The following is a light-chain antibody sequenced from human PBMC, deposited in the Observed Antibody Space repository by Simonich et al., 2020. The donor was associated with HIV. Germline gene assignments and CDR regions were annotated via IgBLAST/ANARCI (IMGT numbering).Light chain of an antibody. Sequence: SSELTQDPAVSVALGQTVRITCQGDSLRSYYASWYQQKPGQAPVLVIYGKNNRPSGIPDRFSGSSSGNTASLTISGTQAMDEADYYCQAWDSSTAKFGGGTKLTVL. CDR1: SLRSYY. CDR3: QAWDSSTAK. CDR2: GKN. V-gene: IGLV3-19*01. J-gene: IGLJ3*02.